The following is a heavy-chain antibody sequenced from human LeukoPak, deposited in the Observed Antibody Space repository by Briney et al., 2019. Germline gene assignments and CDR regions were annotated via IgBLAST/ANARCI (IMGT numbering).Heavy chain of an antibody. CDR3: ARDRDYGSGSSYYYGMDV. J-gene: IGHJ6*02. D-gene: IGHD3-10*01. Sequence: SETLSLTCTVSGGSISSYYWSWIRQPAGKGLEWIGRIYTSGSTNYNPSPKSRVTMSVDTSKNQFSLKLSSVTAADTAVYYCARDRDYGSGSSYYYGMDVWGQGTTVTVSS. CDR2: IYTSGST. CDR1: GGSISSYY. V-gene: IGHV4-4*07.